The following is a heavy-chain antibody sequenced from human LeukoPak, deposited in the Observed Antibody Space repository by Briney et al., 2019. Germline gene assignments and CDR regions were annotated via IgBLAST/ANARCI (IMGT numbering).Heavy chain of an antibody. Sequence: GRSLRLSCAASGFTFDDYAMHWVRQAPGKGLEWVSGISWNSGSIGYADSVKGRFTISRDNAKNSLYLQMNSLRSEDTAVYYCARVAAAMNDYWGQGTLVTVSS. CDR1: GFTFDDYA. V-gene: IGHV3-9*01. CDR3: ARVAAAMNDY. J-gene: IGHJ4*02. CDR2: ISWNSGSI. D-gene: IGHD2-2*01.